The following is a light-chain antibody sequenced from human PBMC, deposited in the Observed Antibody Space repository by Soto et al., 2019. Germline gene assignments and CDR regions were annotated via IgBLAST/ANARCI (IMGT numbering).Light chain of an antibody. CDR2: DAS. V-gene: IGKV3-11*01. CDR1: QSVSSY. Sequence: EIVLTQSPATLSLSPGERATLSCRASQSVSSYLAWYQQKPGQAPRLLIYDASNRATGIPARFSGSVSGTDLPLTISSLEPEDFAVYYCQQRSNWPPTFGQGTKVEIK. J-gene: IGKJ1*01. CDR3: QQRSNWPPT.